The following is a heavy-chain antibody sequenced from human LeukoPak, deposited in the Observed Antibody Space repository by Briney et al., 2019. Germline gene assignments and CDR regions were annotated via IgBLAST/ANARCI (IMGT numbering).Heavy chain of an antibody. CDR1: GYTFTSYY. CDR3: ARDWLDYGGNSLFDY. V-gene: IGHV1-46*01. CDR2: INPSGGST. Sequence: ASVKVSCKASGYTFTSYYMHWVRQAPGQGLEWMGIINPSGGSTSYAQKFQGGVTMTRDTSTSTVYMELSSLRSEDTAVYYCARDWLDYGGNSLFDYWGQGTLVTVSS. D-gene: IGHD4-23*01. J-gene: IGHJ4*02.